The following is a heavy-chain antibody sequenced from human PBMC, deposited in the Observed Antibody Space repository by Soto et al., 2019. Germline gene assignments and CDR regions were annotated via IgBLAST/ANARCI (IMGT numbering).Heavy chain of an antibody. CDR3: ARDLDNSNPYYFEY. CDR1: GGSISSYY. Sequence: PXETLSLSFTVSGGSISSYYWSWIRQPPGKGLEWIGYIYYSGSTNYNPSLKSRVTISVDTSKNQFSLKLSSVTAADTAVYYCARDLDNSNPYYFEYWGQGTLVTV. J-gene: IGHJ4*02. V-gene: IGHV4-59*01. D-gene: IGHD4-4*01. CDR2: IYYSGST.